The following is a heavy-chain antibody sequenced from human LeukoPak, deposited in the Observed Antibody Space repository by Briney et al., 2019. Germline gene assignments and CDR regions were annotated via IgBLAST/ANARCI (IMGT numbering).Heavy chain of an antibody. CDR1: GFTISSVW. CDR3: ARDSR. V-gene: IGHV3-7*01. CDR2: ISPDETVE. J-gene: IGHJ4*02. Sequence: PGGSLRLSCVASGFTISSVWMSWVRQAPGKGLEWVANISPDETVETYVDSVEGRFTISKDNAKNSVYLQMNSLTVEDTAVYYCARDSRWGQGTLVSVSS.